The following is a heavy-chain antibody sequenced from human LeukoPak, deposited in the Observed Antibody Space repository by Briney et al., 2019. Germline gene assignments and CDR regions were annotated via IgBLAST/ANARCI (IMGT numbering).Heavy chain of an antibody. J-gene: IGHJ6*03. V-gene: IGHV3-11*01. CDR2: ICSSGSTI. CDR3: ARATGYYYYYYYYMDV. Sequence: GGSLRLSCAASGFTFSDYYMSWIRQAPGKGLEWVSYICSSGSTIYYADSVKGRFTISRDNAKNSLYLQMNSLRAEDTAVYYCARATGYYYYYYYYMDVWGKGTTVTISS. D-gene: IGHD3-9*01. CDR1: GFTFSDYY.